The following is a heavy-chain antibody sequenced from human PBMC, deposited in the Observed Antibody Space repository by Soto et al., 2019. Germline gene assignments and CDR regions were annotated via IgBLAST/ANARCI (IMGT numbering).Heavy chain of an antibody. CDR1: GFTFSSYA. J-gene: IGHJ4*02. Sequence: PGGSLRLSCAASGFTFSSYAMSWVRQAPGKGLEWVSAISGSGGSTYYADSVKGRFTISRDNSKNTLYLQMNSLRAEDAAVYYCAKVIAAAGIYYFDYWGQGTLVTVSS. CDR3: AKVIAAAGIYYFDY. V-gene: IGHV3-23*01. D-gene: IGHD6-13*01. CDR2: ISGSGGST.